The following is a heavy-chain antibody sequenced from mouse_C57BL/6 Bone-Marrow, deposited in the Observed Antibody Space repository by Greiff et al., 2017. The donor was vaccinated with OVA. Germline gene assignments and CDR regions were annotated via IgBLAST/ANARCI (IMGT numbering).Heavy chain of an antibody. CDR1: GYTFTSYW. J-gene: IGHJ1*03. D-gene: IGHD1-1*01. CDR2: IDPSDSYT. V-gene: IGHV1-69*01. Sequence: VQLQQPGAELVMPGASVKLSCKASGYTFTSYWMHWVKQRPGQGLEWIGEIDPSDSYTNYNQKFKGKSTLTVDKSSSTAYMQLSSLTSEDSAVYYCARWDYYGSSLSWYFDVWGTGTTVTVSS. CDR3: ARWDYYGSSLSWYFDV.